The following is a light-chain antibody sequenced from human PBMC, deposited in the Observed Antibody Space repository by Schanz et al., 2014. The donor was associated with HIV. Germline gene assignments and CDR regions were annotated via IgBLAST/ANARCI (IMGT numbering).Light chain of an antibody. Sequence: DIQMTQSPSSLSASVGDRVTITCRASQGIRSDLGWFQQKPGKAPKRLIHDASTLQSGVPSRFSGSGSGTQFTLTISSLQPEDFATYSCLQHNSYPRTFGQGTKVEIK. J-gene: IGKJ1*01. CDR1: QGIRSD. CDR3: LQHNSYPRT. V-gene: IGKV1-17*01. CDR2: DAS.